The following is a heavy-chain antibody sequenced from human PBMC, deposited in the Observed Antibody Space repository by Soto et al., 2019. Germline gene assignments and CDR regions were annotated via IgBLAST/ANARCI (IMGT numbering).Heavy chain of an antibody. Sequence: EVQLVVSGGGLVQPGGSLRLSCAASGFTFSSYWMNWVRQTRGKGLEWVANINQDGIEKSYVDSVKGRFTISRDNAKNSLFLQMNSLRAEDTAVYYCARAYDFWITYLNYMDVWGKGTTVTVSS. CDR2: INQDGIEK. CDR3: ARAYDFWITYLNYMDV. D-gene: IGHD3-3*01. J-gene: IGHJ6*03. CDR1: GFTFSSYW. V-gene: IGHV3-7*01.